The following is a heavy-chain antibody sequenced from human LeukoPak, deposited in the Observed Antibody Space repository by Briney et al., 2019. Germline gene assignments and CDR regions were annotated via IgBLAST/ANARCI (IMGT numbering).Heavy chain of an antibody. CDR3: ARDGSTAVAGIRYYYYYYMDV. V-gene: IGHV3-30*04. Sequence: PGGSLRLSCAASGFTFSSYAMHWVRQAPGKGLEWVAVISYDGSNKYYADSVKGRFTISRDNSKNTLYLQMNSLRAEDTAVYYCARDGSTAVAGIRYYYYYYMDVWGKGTTVTVSS. D-gene: IGHD6-19*01. CDR1: GFTFSSYA. J-gene: IGHJ6*03. CDR2: ISYDGSNK.